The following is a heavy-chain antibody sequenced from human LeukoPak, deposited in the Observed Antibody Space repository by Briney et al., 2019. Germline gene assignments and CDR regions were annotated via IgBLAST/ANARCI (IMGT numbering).Heavy chain of an antibody. J-gene: IGHJ4*02. D-gene: IGHD6-19*01. V-gene: IGHV3-7*01. Sequence: PGGSLTLSCAASGFTFSTSWLNWVRQPQGQGLEWVGNVNQDGSQKYYVDSVKGRFTMSRDNAKNSLYLQMNSLRVEETAVYYYVSWSSGWGQGIVVTVSS. CDR2: VNQDGSQK. CDR1: GFTFSTSW. CDR3: VSWSSG.